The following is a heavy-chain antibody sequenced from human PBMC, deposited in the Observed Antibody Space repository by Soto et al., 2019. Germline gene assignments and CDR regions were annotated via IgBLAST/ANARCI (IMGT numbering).Heavy chain of an antibody. Sequence: QVQLQESGPGLVKPSQTLSLTCTVSGGSISSGGYYWSWIRQHPGKGLEWIGYIYYSGSTYYNPSLNRRVTISVDTSKNQFSLKLSSVTAADTAVYYCARGGYCSGGSCFRAANWFDPWGQGTLVTVSS. CDR3: ARGGYCSGGSCFRAANWFDP. CDR2: IYYSGST. J-gene: IGHJ5*02. CDR1: GGSISSGGYY. D-gene: IGHD2-15*01. V-gene: IGHV4-31*03.